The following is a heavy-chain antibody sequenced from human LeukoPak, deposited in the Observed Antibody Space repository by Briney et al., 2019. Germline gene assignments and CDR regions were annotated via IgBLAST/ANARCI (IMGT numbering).Heavy chain of an antibody. CDR1: GYTFTSYG. Sequence: ASVKVSFKASGYTFTSYGISWVRQAPGQGLEWMGWIDAGNGRTKYSQDFQGRVTISRDSSASIAYMELSSLRSDDMAVYYWARGVWSTTLAAYYLDYWGQGTLVTVSS. V-gene: IGHV1-3*03. J-gene: IGHJ4*02. D-gene: IGHD6-19*01. CDR2: IDAGNGRT. CDR3: ARGVWSTTLAAYYLDY.